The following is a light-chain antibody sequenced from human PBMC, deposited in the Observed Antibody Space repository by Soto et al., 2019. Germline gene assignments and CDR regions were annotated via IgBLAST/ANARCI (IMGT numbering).Light chain of an antibody. V-gene: IGLV1-44*01. Sequence: QSVLTQPPSASGTPGQRVTISCSGSRSNIGSNTVNWYQLLPGTAPKLLICKNDQRPSGVPDRFSGSKSGTSASLAISGLQSEDEAGYYCAAWDDTLNGVVFGGGTKLTVL. CDR2: KND. CDR1: RSNIGSNT. CDR3: AAWDDTLNGVV. J-gene: IGLJ2*01.